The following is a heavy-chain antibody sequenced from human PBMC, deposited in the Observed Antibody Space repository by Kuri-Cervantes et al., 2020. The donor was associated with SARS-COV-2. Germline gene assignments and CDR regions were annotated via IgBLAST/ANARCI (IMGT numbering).Heavy chain of an antibody. V-gene: IGHV1-18*01. CDR2: VNPYNGDT. CDR1: GYSFISSG. CDR3: AMYFYGSGNYHDTLDK. D-gene: IGHD3-10*01. Sequence: ASVKVSCKASGYSFISSGISWVRQAPGQGLEWMGWVNPYNGDTNYAQNFQGRVTMTTDTSTTTAYMELRSLRSDDTAVYYCAMYFYGSGNYHDTLDKWGQGTLVTVSS. J-gene: IGHJ4*02.